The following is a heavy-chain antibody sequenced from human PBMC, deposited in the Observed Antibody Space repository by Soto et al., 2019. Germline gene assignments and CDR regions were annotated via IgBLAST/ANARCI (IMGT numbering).Heavy chain of an antibody. J-gene: IGHJ3*02. V-gene: IGHV3-30-3*01. D-gene: IGHD2-8*02. CDR3: ARDPGGYPLVIFNI. Sequence: PGGSLRLSCAASGFTFSYYAMHWVRQAPGKGLEWMAVISDNGNTKYLADSVKGRFTISRDTSKNTLYLQMSSLRVEDTAVYYCARDPGGYPLVIFNIWGQWTRVTVSS. CDR1: GFTFSYYA. CDR2: ISDNGNTK.